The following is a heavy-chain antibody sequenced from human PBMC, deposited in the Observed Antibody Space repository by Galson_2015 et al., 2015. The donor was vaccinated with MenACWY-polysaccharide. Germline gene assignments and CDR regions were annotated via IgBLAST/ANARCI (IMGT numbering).Heavy chain of an antibody. V-gene: IGHV3-48*01. CDR1: GFTFSTYT. CDR3: ASRGVVTPYSLDY. Sequence: SLRLSCAASGFTFSTYTLNWVRQAPGKGLEWLSSISGTSDTIFYADSVKGRFAVSRDNAKNSLYLQMNNLRAEDTAVYYCASRGVVTPYSLDYWGQGTLVSVPS. D-gene: IGHD2-15*01. J-gene: IGHJ4*02. CDR2: ISGTSDTI.